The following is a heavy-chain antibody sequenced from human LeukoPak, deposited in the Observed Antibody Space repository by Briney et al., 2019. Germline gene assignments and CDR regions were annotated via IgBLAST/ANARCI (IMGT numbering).Heavy chain of an antibody. J-gene: IGHJ4*02. CDR1: GYSFTSYW. CDR3: ARHTAVAGTGLDY. CDR2: IYPGDSNT. V-gene: IGHV5-51*01. Sequence: GESLKISCKGLGYSFTSYWIGWVRQMPGKGLEWMGIIYPGDSNTRYSPSFQGQVTISADKSISTAYLQWSSLKASDTAMYYCARHTAVAGTGLDYWGQGTLVTVSS. D-gene: IGHD6-19*01.